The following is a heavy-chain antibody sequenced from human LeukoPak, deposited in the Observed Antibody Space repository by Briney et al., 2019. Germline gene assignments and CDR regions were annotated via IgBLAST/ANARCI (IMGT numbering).Heavy chain of an antibody. Sequence: PGGSLRLSCAASGFTFSSYEMNWVRQAPGKGLEWVSYISSSGSTIYYADSVKGRFTISRDNAKNSLYLQMNSLRAEDTAVYYCARTPTGAAGHDAFDIWGQGTMVTVSS. D-gene: IGHD6-13*01. V-gene: IGHV3-48*03. CDR2: ISSSGSTI. J-gene: IGHJ3*02. CDR1: GFTFSSYE. CDR3: ARTPTGAAGHDAFDI.